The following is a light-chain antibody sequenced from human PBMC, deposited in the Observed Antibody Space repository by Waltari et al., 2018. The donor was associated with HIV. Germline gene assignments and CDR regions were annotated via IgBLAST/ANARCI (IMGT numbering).Light chain of an antibody. CDR1: SSNIGSNY. Sequence: QSVLTQPPSASGTPGQRVAISCSGSSSNIGSNYVYWYQQLPGTAPKVLLYRSNQRPSGVPDRFSGSKSGTSASLAISALRSEDEADYYCATWDDSLSGTVFGGGTKLTVL. J-gene: IGLJ3*02. CDR2: RSN. CDR3: ATWDDSLSGTV. V-gene: IGLV1-47*01.